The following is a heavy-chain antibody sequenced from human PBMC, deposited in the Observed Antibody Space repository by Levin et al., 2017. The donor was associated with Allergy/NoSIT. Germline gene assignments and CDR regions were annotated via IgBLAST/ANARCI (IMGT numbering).Heavy chain of an antibody. CDR1: GFTFSSYS. D-gene: IGHD3-10*01. CDR3: ARVYSSGSYYKGHLDY. Sequence: GGSLRLSCVDSGFTFSSYSMNWVRQAPGKGLEWISSITSSSNYVYYADSVRGRFTISRDNAKSSLYLQMNSLRAEDTALYYCARVYSSGSYYKGHLDYWGQGTLVTVSS. J-gene: IGHJ4*02. V-gene: IGHV3-21*01. CDR2: ITSSSNYV.